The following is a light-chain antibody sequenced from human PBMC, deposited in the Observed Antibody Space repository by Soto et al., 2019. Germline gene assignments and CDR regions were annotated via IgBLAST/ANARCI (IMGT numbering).Light chain of an antibody. CDR1: QGVSSN. CDR3: QQYNNWPQGT. Sequence: EIVMTQSPAILSVSPGERATLSCRSSQGVSSNLAWYQQKPGQTPRLLIYGASTRATGIPARFSGSGSGTEFTLTISSLQSEDFAVYYCQQYNNWPQGTFGQGTKVDIK. J-gene: IGKJ1*01. V-gene: IGKV3-15*01. CDR2: GAS.